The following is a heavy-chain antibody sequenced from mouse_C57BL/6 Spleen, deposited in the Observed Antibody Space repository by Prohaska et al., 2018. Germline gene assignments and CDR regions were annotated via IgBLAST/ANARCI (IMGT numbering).Heavy chain of an antibody. CDR3: MRYGNYWYFDV. D-gene: IGHD2-1*01. CDR1: GFTFSGFW. V-gene: IGHV11-2*01. J-gene: IGHJ1*03. Sequence: EVQLLETGGGLVQPGGSRGLSCEGSGFTFSGFWMSWVRQTPGKTMEWIGDINSDVSSXNYAPSIKNRFTIFRDNDKSTLYLQMSNVRSEDTATYFCMRYGNYWYFDVWGTGTTVTVSS. CDR2: INSDVSSX.